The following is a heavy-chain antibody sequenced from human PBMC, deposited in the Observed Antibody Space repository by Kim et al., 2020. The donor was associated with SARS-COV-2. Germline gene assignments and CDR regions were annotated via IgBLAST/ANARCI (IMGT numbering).Heavy chain of an antibody. D-gene: IGHD6-13*01. Sequence: PSLKSRVTISVDTSKNQFSLKLSSVTAADTAVYYCARDRSSPYYYGMDVWGQGTTVTVSS. V-gene: IGHV4-59*01. J-gene: IGHJ6*02. CDR3: ARDRSSPYYYGMDV.